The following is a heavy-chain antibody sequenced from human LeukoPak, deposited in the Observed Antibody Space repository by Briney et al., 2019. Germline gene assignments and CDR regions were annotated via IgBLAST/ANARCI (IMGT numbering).Heavy chain of an antibody. CDR1: GFTFSNYW. V-gene: IGHV3-7*01. D-gene: IGHD3-10*01. J-gene: IGHJ6*03. CDR3: ARVLVRGVIPYYYYYYMDV. Sequence: GGSLRLSCEASGFTFSNYWMSWVRQAPGKGLEWVANIKQDESDKYYVDSVKGRFTISRDNAKNSLYLQMNSLRAEDTAVYYCARVLVRGVIPYYYYYYMDVRGKGTTVTISS. CDR2: IKQDESDK.